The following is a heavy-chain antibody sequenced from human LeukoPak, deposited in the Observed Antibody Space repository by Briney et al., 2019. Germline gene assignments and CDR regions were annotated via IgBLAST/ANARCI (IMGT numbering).Heavy chain of an antibody. J-gene: IGHJ6*02. V-gene: IGHV3-21*01. Sequence: GGSLRLSCAASGFTFSSYSMNWVRQAPGKGLESVSSISSSSSYIYYADSVKGRFTISRDNAKNSLYLQMNSLRAEDTAVYYCARAIRLAAAAPRTGGMDVWGQGTTVTVSS. CDR3: ARAIRLAAAAPRTGGMDV. CDR1: GFTFSSYS. CDR2: ISSSSSYI. D-gene: IGHD6-13*01.